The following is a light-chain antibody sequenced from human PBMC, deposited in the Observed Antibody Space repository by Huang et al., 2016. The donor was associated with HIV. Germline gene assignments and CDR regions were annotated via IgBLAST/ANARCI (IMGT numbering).Light chain of an antibody. CDR1: QNITKS. CDR2: TVS. J-gene: IGKJ1*01. V-gene: IGKV1-39*01. CDR3: QQSFSVPRT. Sequence: DIQMTQSPPSLSASVGDMVTFTCRADQNITKSLNWYQQKPGKAPKLLIYTVSTLERGVPSRFSGSGSGSRFTLNIGNLQPEDFATYYCQQSFSVPRTFG.